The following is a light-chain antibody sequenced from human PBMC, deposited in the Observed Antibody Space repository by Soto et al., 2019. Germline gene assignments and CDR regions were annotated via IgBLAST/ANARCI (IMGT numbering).Light chain of an antibody. CDR2: AAS. J-gene: IGKJ2*01. Sequence: DIQLTQSPSSVSASVGDTVTITCRASQDSSTWLAWYQQKAGNAPKLLVYAASTLQSGVPSRFSGSGSGTEFTLAISGLQPEDFATYYCLQHNSYPYTFGQGTKLEIK. CDR1: QDSSTW. CDR3: LQHNSYPYT. V-gene: IGKV1D-12*01.